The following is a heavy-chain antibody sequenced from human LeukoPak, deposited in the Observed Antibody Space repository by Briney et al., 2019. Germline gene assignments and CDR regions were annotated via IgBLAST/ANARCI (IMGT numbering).Heavy chain of an antibody. CDR3: ARDQYCSGGSCYSRYFDL. Sequence: ASVKVSYKASGYTFTSYGISWVRQAPGQGLEWMGWISAYNGNTNYAQKLQGRVTMTTDTSTSTAYMELRSLRSDDTAVYYCARDQYCSGGSCYSRYFDLWGRGTLVTVSS. D-gene: IGHD2-15*01. CDR2: ISAYNGNT. J-gene: IGHJ2*01. V-gene: IGHV1-18*01. CDR1: GYTFTSYG.